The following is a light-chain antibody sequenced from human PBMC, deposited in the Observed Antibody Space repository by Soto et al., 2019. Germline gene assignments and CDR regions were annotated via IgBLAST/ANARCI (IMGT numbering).Light chain of an antibody. CDR2: EVS. V-gene: IGLV2-8*01. CDR3: CSYAGSNNYV. Sequence: QSALTQPPSASGSPGQSVTISCTGTSSDVGGYNYVSWYQQYPGKAPKVMIYEVSKRPSGVPDRFSGSKSGNTASLTVSGLQAEDEADYYCCSYAGSNNYVFGTGTKLTVL. J-gene: IGLJ1*01. CDR1: SSDVGGYNY.